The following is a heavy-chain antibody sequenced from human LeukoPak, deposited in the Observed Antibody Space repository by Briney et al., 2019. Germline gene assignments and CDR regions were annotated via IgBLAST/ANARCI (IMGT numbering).Heavy chain of an antibody. V-gene: IGHV4-59*01. D-gene: IGHD6-13*01. Sequence: SETLSLTRTVSGGSISSYYWSWIRQPPGKGLEWIGYIYYSGSTNYNPSLKSRVTISVDTSKNQFSLKLSSVTAADTAVYYCATSLPAAAGSWNYYGMDVWGQGTTVTVSS. CDR1: GGSISSYY. CDR2: IYYSGST. J-gene: IGHJ6*02. CDR3: ATSLPAAAGSWNYYGMDV.